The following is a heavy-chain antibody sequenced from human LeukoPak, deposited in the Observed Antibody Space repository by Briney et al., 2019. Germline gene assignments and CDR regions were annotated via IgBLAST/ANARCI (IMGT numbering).Heavy chain of an antibody. CDR1: GGSFSGYY. V-gene: IGHV4-34*01. D-gene: IGHD3-22*01. CDR3: ARGRKDYYDSSGYHYPYYYYYMDV. Sequence: SETLSLTCAVYGGSFSGYYWSWIRQPPGQGLEWIGEINHSGSTNYNPSLKSRVTISVDTSKNQFSLKLSSVTAADTAVYYCARGRKDYYDSSGYHYPYYYYYMDVWGKGTTVTVSS. J-gene: IGHJ6*03. CDR2: INHSGST.